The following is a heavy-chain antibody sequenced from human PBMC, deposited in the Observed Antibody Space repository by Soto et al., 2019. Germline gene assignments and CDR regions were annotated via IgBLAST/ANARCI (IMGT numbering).Heavy chain of an antibody. J-gene: IGHJ4*02. CDR3: AGGNFRY. CDR2: MNPNSGNT. Sequence: ASVNVSCKSSGYNFNTFYIYWVRQATGHGLEWMGWMNPNSGNTGYAQELRGRVTMTRNTSNTTAYMELTSLTSDDTGVYYCAGGNFRYWGQGTLVTVSS. CDR1: GYNFNTFY. V-gene: IGHV1-8*02.